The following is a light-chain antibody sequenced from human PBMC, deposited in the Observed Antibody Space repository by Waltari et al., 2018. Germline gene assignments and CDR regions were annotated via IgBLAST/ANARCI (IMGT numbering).Light chain of an antibody. CDR3: QHYLRLPVT. V-gene: IGKV3-20*01. Sequence: EIALTQSPGTLSLSVGERATVSCRASECVSRALAWYQEKPGQAPRLLIYGASTRATGIPDRFSGSGSGTDFSLTISRLEPDDFAVYYCQHYLRLPVTFGQGTTVEI. J-gene: IGKJ1*01. CDR2: GAS. CDR1: ECVSRA.